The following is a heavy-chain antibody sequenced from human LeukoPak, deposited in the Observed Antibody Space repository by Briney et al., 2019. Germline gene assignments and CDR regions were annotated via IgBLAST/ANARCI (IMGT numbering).Heavy chain of an antibody. Sequence: PSETLSLTCTVSGGSISSYYWSWIRQPPGKGLEWIGYIYYSGSTNYNPSLKSRVTISVDTSKNQFSLKLSSVTAADTAMYYCARDSGWYPFDYWGQGTLVTVSS. CDR1: GGSISSYY. CDR2: IYYSGST. J-gene: IGHJ4*02. CDR3: ARDSGWYPFDY. V-gene: IGHV4-59*12. D-gene: IGHD6-19*01.